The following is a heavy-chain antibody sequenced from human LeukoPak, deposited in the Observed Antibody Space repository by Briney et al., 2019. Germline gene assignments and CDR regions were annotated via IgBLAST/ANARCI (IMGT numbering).Heavy chain of an antibody. CDR1: GGTFSSYA. J-gene: IGHJ6*03. Sequence: ASVKVSCKASGGTFSSYAISWVRQAPGQGLEWMGGIIPIFGTANYAQKFQGRVTITADESTSTAYMELSSLRSEDTAVYYCARYGRVDYYYYMDVWGKGTTVTVSS. CDR3: ARYGRVDYYYYMDV. D-gene: IGHD2-15*01. CDR2: IIPIFGTA. V-gene: IGHV1-69*13.